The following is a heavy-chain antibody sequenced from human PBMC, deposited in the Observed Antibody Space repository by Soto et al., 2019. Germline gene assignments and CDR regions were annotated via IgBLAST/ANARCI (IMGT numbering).Heavy chain of an antibody. CDR1: GGTFSNYA. V-gene: IGHV1-69*12. D-gene: IGHD4-17*01. J-gene: IGHJ5*02. CDR3: AGGGILVTTRGWLGP. CDR2: IISIFDSP. Sequence: QVQLVQSGAEVKKPGSSVKVSCKASGGTFSNYAISWVRQAPGQGLEWWGGIISIFDSPNYAQKFQGRVTMTDDEPTSTAYMELSSLRSEATTMGYCAGGGILVTTRGWLGPWGQGTLVTVSS.